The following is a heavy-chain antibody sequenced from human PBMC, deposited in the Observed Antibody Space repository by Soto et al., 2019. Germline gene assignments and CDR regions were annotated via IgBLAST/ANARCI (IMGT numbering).Heavy chain of an antibody. D-gene: IGHD1-26*01. V-gene: IGHV1-46*01. CDR1: GYTFTSYY. CDR3: GRGGGELLPAYYYYGMDV. J-gene: IGHJ6*02. Sequence: QVQLVQSGAEVKKPGASVKVSCKASGYTFTSYYMHWVRQAPGQGLEWMGIINPSGGSTSYAQKFQGRVTMTRDTSTSTVYMGLSSLRSEDTAVYYCGRGGGELLPAYYYYGMDVWGQGTTVTVSS. CDR2: INPSGGST.